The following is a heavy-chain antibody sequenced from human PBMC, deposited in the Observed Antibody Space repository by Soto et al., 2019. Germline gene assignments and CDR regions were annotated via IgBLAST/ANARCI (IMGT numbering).Heavy chain of an antibody. V-gene: IGHV1-69*02. CDR3: ARAGDYDILTGYYSFDP. CDR2: IIPILGIA. J-gene: IGHJ5*02. CDR1: GGTFSSYT. Sequence: SVKVSCKASGGTFSSYTISWVRQAPGQGLEWMGRIIPILGIANYAQKFQGRVTITADKSTSTAYMELSSLRSEDTVVYYCARAGDYDILTGYYSFDPWGQGTLVTVSS. D-gene: IGHD3-9*01.